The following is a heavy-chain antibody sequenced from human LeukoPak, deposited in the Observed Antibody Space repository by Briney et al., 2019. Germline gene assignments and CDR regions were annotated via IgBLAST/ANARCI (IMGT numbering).Heavy chain of an antibody. Sequence: GASVKVSCKASGGTFSSYAISWVRQAPGQGLEWMGGIIPIFGTANYAQKFQSRVTITTDESTGTAYMELSSLRSEDTAVYYCARETLELPIIGYYYMDVWGKGTTVTVSS. CDR1: GGTFSSYA. D-gene: IGHD1-7*01. J-gene: IGHJ6*03. CDR3: ARETLELPIIGYYYMDV. V-gene: IGHV1-69*05. CDR2: IIPIFGTA.